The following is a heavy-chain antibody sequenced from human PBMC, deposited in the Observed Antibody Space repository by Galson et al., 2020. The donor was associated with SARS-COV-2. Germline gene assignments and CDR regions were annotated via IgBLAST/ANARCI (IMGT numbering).Heavy chain of an antibody. V-gene: IGHV3-21*01. CDR2: IISSSSYI. CDR1: GFTFSSYS. Sequence: NSGGSLRLSCAPSGFTFSSYSMNWVRQAPGKGLEWVSSIISSSSYIYYADSVKGRFTISRDNAKDSLYLQMNSVRAEDTAVYYCAGDGGEYGVGAPTWGQGTLVIVSS. J-gene: IGHJ5*02. D-gene: IGHD1-26*01. CDR3: AGDGGEYGVGAPT.